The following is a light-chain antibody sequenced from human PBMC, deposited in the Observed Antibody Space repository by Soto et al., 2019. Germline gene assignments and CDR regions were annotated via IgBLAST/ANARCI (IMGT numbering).Light chain of an antibody. J-gene: IGLJ1*01. CDR3: CSYTSSDTYV. Sequence: QSALTQPASVSGSPGQSITISCTGTSSDVGGYDFVSWYQQHPGKAPKVMIYDVSNRPSGVFNRFSGSKSGNTASLTISGLQAEDEADYYCCSYTSSDTYVFGTGTKVTVL. V-gene: IGLV2-14*01. CDR2: DVS. CDR1: SSDVGGYDF.